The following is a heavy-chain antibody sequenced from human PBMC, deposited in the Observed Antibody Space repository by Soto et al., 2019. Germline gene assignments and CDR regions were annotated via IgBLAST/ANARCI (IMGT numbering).Heavy chain of an antibody. Sequence: QVQLVQSGGEVKRPGASVKVSCKTSGYTFSNYCITWVRQAPRQRLEWLGWISLFSDGKNYPQKFQGRVSMTNDTSTTTVYMELRSLRSDDTAVYYCARVVPGAEAWFGPWGKGTLVTVSS. CDR1: GYTFSNYC. D-gene: IGHD2-2*01. CDR3: ARVVPGAEAWFGP. V-gene: IGHV1-18*01. CDR2: ISLFSDGK. J-gene: IGHJ5*02.